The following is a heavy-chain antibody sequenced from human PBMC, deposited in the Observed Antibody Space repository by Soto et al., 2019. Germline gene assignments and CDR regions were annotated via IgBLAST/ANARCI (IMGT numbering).Heavy chain of an antibody. Sequence: AVKVSCEASGGTFRSYAISWVRQAPGKGLEWMRGIIPIFGTANYAKQFQGRVTITADKSTSTAYMELSSRRADEAAVYDWARLENRMAAAGPRYCYYGMDVSGQGATVTVSS. D-gene: IGHD6-13*01. CDR2: IIPIFGTA. J-gene: IGHJ6*02. CDR3: ARLENRMAAAGPRYCYYGMDV. V-gene: IGHV1-69*06. CDR1: GGTFRSYA.